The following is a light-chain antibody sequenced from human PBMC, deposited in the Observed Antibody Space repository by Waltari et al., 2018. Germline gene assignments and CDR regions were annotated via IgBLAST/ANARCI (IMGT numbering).Light chain of an antibody. CDR2: HAS. J-gene: IGKJ2*01. Sequence: DTQMTQSPSPLSASVGDTVPITCRASQSISSWLAWYQQKPGKAPKLLIFHASSLESGVPSRFSGGGSGVEFTLTISSLQPDDFATYYCQQYDTYPIYTFGQGTKLEIK. CDR1: QSISSW. V-gene: IGKV1-5*01. CDR3: QQYDTYPIYT.